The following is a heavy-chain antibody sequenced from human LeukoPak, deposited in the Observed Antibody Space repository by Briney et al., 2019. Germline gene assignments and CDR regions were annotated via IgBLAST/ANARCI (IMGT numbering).Heavy chain of an antibody. D-gene: IGHD2-15*01. J-gene: IGHJ4*02. CDR3: ARGAMAATPFFDY. CDR2: VYYTGST. V-gene: IGHV4-59*01. Sequence: SETLSLTCPVSGGSISNYYYWTWIRQPPGKGLEWIGYVYYTGSTNFNPSLKSRVTMSLDTSRNQFSLKLTSLTAADTAVYYCARGAMAATPFFDYWGQGTLVTVSS. CDR1: GGSISNYY.